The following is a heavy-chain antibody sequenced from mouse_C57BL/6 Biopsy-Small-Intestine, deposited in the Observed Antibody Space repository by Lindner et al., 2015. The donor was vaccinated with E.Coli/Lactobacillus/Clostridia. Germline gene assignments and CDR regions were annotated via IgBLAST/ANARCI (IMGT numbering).Heavy chain of an antibody. D-gene: IGHD2-5*01. CDR3: ARGAYSNPWFAY. CDR1: GYAFSSSW. J-gene: IGHJ3*01. V-gene: IGHV1-82*01. Sequence: VQLQESGPELVKPGASVKISCKASGYAFSSSWMSWVKQRPGKGLEWIGRIYPGDGDTNYNGKFKGKATLTADKSSSTAYMQLSSLTSEDSAVYFCARGAYSNPWFAYWGQGTLVTVSA. CDR2: IYPGDGDT.